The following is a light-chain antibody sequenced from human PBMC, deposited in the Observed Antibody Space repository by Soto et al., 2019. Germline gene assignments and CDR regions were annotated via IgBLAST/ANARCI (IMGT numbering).Light chain of an antibody. CDR2: EVT. V-gene: IGLV2-14*01. Sequence: QSALTQPASVSGSPGQSITISCTGTINDVGGFNYVSWYQQHPHKTPKLIIYEVTNRPSGVSNRFSGSKSGKTASLTISGLQADDEADYYCSSYTRSGTLVFGAVTKLTVL. CDR1: INDVGGFNY. CDR3: SSYTRSGTLV. J-gene: IGLJ1*01.